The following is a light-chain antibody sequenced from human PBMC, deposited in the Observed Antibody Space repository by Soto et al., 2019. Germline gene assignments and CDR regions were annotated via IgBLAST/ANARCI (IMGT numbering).Light chain of an antibody. Sequence: EIVMTQSPATLSVSPGERATLSCRASQSVSSDLAWYQQKPGQAPRLLIYGASTRATGIPARFSGSGSGTEFTLTISSLQSEDFAIYYCQQYGSVPYTFGEGTKLEIK. CDR2: GAS. V-gene: IGKV3-15*01. J-gene: IGKJ4*01. CDR1: QSVSSD. CDR3: QQYGSVPYT.